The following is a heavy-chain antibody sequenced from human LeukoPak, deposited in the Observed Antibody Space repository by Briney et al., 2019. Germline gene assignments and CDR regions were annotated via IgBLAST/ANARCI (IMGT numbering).Heavy chain of an antibody. Sequence: SETLSLTCAVSGGSISSYYWSWIRQPAGKGLEWIGRIYTSGRTNYNPSLKSRVTMSVDTSKKQFSLKLTSVTAADTAVYYCARDPQLGPFDYWGQGTLVTVSS. CDR3: ARDPQLGPFDY. CDR2: IYTSGRT. D-gene: IGHD6-6*01. CDR1: GGSISSYY. J-gene: IGHJ4*02. V-gene: IGHV4-4*07.